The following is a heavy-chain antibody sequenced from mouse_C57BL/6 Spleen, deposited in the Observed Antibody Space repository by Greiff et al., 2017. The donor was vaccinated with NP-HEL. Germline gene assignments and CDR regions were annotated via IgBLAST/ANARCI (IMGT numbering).Heavy chain of an antibody. V-gene: IGHV14-4*01. CDR3: TTHYYAMDY. CDR1: GFTIKDDY. CDR2: IDPENGDT. J-gene: IGHJ4*01. Sequence: VQLQQSGAELVRPGASVKLSCTASGFTIKDDYMHWVKQRPEQGLEWIGWIDPENGDTEYASKFQGKATITADTSSNTAYLQLSSLTSEDTAVYYCTTHYYAMDYWGQGTSVTVSS.